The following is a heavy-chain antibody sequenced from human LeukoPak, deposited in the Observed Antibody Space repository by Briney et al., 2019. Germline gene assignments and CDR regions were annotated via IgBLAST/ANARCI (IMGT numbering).Heavy chain of an antibody. CDR3: AKDGGLWVSAHWGDS. V-gene: IGHV3-23*01. CDR2: ITTSDGNT. D-gene: IGHD7-27*01. J-gene: IGHJ4*02. Sequence: GGSLRLSCAASGFTFSSYTMSWVRQAPGKGLEWVSTITTSDGNTYYADSVKGRFTVSRDNSKNTLFPQMNSLRAEDTAVYYCAKDGGLWVSAHWGDSWGRGTLVTVSS. CDR1: GFTFSSYT.